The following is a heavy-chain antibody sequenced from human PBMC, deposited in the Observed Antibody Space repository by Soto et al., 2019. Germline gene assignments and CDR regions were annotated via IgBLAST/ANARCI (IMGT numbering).Heavy chain of an antibody. J-gene: IGHJ6*02. D-gene: IGHD3-3*02. V-gene: IGHV5-10-1*01. CDR2: IDPSDSYT. Sequence: EVQLVQSGAEVKKPGESLRISCKGSGYSFTSYWISWVRQMPGKGLEWMGRIDPSDSYTNYSPSFQGHVTMSADKSISTAYFQWSSLKASDSAMYYVASHLKSLYGMDVWGQGTTVTVSS. CDR3: ASHLKSLYGMDV. CDR1: GYSFTSYW.